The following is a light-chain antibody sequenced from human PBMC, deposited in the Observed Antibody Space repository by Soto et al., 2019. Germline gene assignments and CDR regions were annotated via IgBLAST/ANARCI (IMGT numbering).Light chain of an antibody. CDR3: SSYTSSSTPLYV. J-gene: IGLJ1*01. CDR2: EVS. CDR1: SSDVGGYNY. Sequence: QSALTQPASVSGSPEQSITISCTGTSSDVGGYNYVSWYQQHPGKAPKLMIYEVSNRPSGVSNRFSGSKSGNTASLTISGLQAEDEADYYCSSYTSSSTPLYVFGTGTKLTVL. V-gene: IGLV2-14*01.